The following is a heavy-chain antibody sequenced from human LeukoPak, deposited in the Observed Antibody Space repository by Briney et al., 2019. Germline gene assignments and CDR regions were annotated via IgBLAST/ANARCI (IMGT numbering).Heavy chain of an antibody. CDR1: GFTFSSYS. CDR2: ISSSSSYI. V-gene: IGHV3-21*01. Sequence: GGSLRLSCAASGFTFSSYSMNWVRQAPGKGLEWVSSISSSSSYIYYADSVKGRFTISRDNAKNSLYLQMNSLRAEDTAVYYCARDSDVLRYFDWPLDYWGQGTLVTVSS. D-gene: IGHD3-9*01. CDR3: ARDSDVLRYFDWPLDY. J-gene: IGHJ4*02.